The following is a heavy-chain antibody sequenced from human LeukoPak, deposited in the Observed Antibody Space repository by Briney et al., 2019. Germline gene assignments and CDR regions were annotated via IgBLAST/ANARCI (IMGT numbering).Heavy chain of an antibody. CDR2: ISGSGGST. J-gene: IGHJ4*02. CDR3: AKGIESSGSYYTCFDY. Sequence: TGGSLRLSCAASGFTFSSYAMSWVRQAPGKGLEWVSGISGSGGSTYYADSVEGRFTISRDNSKNTLYLQMNSLRAEDTAVYYCAKGIESSGSYYTCFDYWGQETLVTVSS. V-gene: IGHV3-23*01. D-gene: IGHD1-26*01. CDR1: GFTFSSYA.